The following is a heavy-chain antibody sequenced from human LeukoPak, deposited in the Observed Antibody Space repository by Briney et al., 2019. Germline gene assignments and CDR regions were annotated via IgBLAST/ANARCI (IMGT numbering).Heavy chain of an antibody. CDR1: GFTFDDNA. CDR2: ISGDGGST. V-gene: IGHV3-43*02. Sequence: PGLCLRLSCAASGFTFDDNAVLGVPQAQGKGLEWVSLISGDGGSTYYADSVKGRFTISRDNSKNSLYLQMNSLRTEDTALYYCAKDGIAVAATSNYFDYWGQGTLVTVSS. D-gene: IGHD6-19*01. CDR3: AKDGIAVAATSNYFDY. J-gene: IGHJ4*02.